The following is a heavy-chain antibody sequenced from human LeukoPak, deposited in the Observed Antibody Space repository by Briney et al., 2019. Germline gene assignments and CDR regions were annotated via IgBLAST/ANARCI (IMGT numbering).Heavy chain of an antibody. V-gene: IGHV1-8*01. Sequence: ASVKVSCKASGYTFTSYDINWVRQATGQGLEWMGWMNPNSGNTGYAQKFQGRVTMTRNTSISTAYMELSSLRSEDTAVYYCARVSANAFWFGELLSYYYYGMDVWGQGTTVTVSS. CDR2: MNPNSGNT. J-gene: IGHJ6*02. CDR3: ARVSANAFWFGELLSYYYYGMDV. D-gene: IGHD3-10*01. CDR1: GYTFTSYD.